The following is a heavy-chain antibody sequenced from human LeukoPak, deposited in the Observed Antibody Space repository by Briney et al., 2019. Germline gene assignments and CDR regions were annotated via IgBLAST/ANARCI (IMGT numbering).Heavy chain of an antibody. CDR2: ISYDGSNK. V-gene: IGHV3-30-3*01. CDR1: GFTFSSYA. CDR3: ARDINYYDGSGYQRAFDI. Sequence: PGGSLRLSCAASGFTFSSYAMHWVRQAPGKGLEWVAVISYDGSNKYYADSVKGRFTISRDNSKNTLYLQMNSLRAEDTAVYYCARDINYYDGSGYQRAFDIWGQGTMVTVSS. J-gene: IGHJ3*02. D-gene: IGHD3-22*01.